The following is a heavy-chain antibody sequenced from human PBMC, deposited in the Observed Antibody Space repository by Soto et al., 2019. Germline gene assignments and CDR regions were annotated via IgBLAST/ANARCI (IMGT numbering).Heavy chain of an antibody. CDR2: IYYSGST. CDR3: ARVLGAAGKRITMVRGGLDWFDP. D-gene: IGHD3-10*01. J-gene: IGHJ5*02. CDR1: GGSISSGGYY. Sequence: SETLSLTCTVSGGSISSGGYYWSWIRQHPGKGLEWIGYIYYSGSTYYNPSLKSRVTISVDTSKNQFSLKLSSVTAADTAVYYCARVLGAAGKRITMVRGGLDWFDPWGQGTLVTVSS. V-gene: IGHV4-31*03.